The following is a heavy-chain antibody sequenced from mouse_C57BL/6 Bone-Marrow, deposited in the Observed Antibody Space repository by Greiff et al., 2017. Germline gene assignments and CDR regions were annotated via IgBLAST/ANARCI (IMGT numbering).Heavy chain of an antibody. CDR3: TPPYETVAY. Sequence: VQLQQSGAELVRPGASVKLSCTASGFNIKDDYMHWVKQRPEQGLEWIGWIDPENGDTEYASKFQGKATITADTSSNTAYLQLSSLTSEDTAVYYCTPPYETVAYWGQGTLVTVSA. J-gene: IGHJ3*01. CDR1: GFNIKDDY. CDR2: IDPENGDT. V-gene: IGHV14-4*01. D-gene: IGHD2-3*01.